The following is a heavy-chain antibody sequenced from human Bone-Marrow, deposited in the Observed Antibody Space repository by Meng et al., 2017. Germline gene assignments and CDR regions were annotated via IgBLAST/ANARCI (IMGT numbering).Heavy chain of an antibody. V-gene: IGHV4/OR15-8*02. CDR1: GGSSSSIDW. J-gene: IGHJ4*02. Sequence: QGWGPGLGTPSVTLSLTCVVSGGSSSSIDWWSWVRQPPGKGLELIGEIYHGGDTNYNPSLKSRVTIAIDRSKNQFSLKLSSVTAADTAVYYCASWIYSCGWQWGQGTLVTVSS. CDR2: IYHGGDT. CDR3: ASWIYSCGWQ. D-gene: IGHD6-19*01.